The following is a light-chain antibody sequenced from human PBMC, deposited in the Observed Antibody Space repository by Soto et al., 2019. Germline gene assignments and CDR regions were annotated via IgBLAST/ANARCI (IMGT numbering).Light chain of an antibody. V-gene: IGKV3-20*01. Sequence: EIVLTQSPGTLSLSPGERATLSCRASQSVSSSYLAWYQQKPGQAPRLLIYGASSRAPGIPDRFSGSGSGTDFTLTISRLEPEDFAVYYCQQYGSSPYTFGQVTKLEIK. CDR1: QSVSSSY. CDR2: GAS. J-gene: IGKJ2*01. CDR3: QQYGSSPYT.